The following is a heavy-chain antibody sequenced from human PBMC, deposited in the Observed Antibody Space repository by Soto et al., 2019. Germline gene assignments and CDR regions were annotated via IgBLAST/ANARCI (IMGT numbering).Heavy chain of an antibody. Sequence: EVQLVESGGGLIQPGGSLRLSCAASGFTVTNKYMTWVRQAPGKGLEWVSILYSGGTTSYADSVKGRFTISIDNSKDTLYLKRTGLRAGVRAVYYRAGVHYGEYGWYFDLWGRGTLATVSS. CDR2: LYSGGTT. CDR1: GFTVTNKY. CDR3: AGVHYGEYGWYFDL. J-gene: IGHJ2*01. D-gene: IGHD4-17*01. V-gene: IGHV3-53*01.